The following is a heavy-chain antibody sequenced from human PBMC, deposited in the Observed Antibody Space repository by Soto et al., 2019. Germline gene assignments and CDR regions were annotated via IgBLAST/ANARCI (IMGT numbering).Heavy chain of an antibody. CDR3: TTRPFPYYYYGMDV. J-gene: IGHJ6*02. CDR1: GFTFINAW. Sequence: GGSLRLSCAASGFTFINAWMNWVLQAPGKGLEWVGRIKSKTDGGTTDYAAPVKGRFTISRDDSKNTLYLQMNSLKTEDTAVYYCTTRPFPYYYYGMDVWGHGTTVTVSS. V-gene: IGHV3-15*07. CDR2: IKSKTDGGTT. D-gene: IGHD6-6*01.